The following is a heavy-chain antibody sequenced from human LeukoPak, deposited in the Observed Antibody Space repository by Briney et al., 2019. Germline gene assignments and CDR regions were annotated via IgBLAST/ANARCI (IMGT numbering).Heavy chain of an antibody. J-gene: IGHJ5*02. D-gene: IGHD2-2*01. Sequence: PSETLSLTCAVSGYSISSGYYWGWIRQPPGKGLEWIGCIYHSGSTYYNPSLKSRVTISVDTSKNQFSLRLSSVTAADTAVYYCARVGSTSTNRFDPWGQGTLVTVSS. CDR2: IYHSGST. CDR1: GYSISSGYY. V-gene: IGHV4-38-2*01. CDR3: ARVGSTSTNRFDP.